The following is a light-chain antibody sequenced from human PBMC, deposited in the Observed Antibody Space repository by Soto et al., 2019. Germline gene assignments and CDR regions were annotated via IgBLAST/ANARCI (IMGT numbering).Light chain of an antibody. CDR2: ASS. V-gene: IGKV3-20*01. CDR3: KKYGSSPRT. J-gene: IGKJ4*01. Sequence: LVLPQSPGTLSLSPGERATLSCSASQSVHSRYLSWYQQKVGQAPRLLIYASSNRATGIPDRFSGSGSGTDFTLTIRRLEPDEFAVYYCKKYGSSPRTFGKGNKVDIK. CDR1: QSVHSRY.